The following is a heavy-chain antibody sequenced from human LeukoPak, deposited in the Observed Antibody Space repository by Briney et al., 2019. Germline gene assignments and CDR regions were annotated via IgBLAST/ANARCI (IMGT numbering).Heavy chain of an antibody. Sequence: GASVKVSCKASGYTFTSYYMHWVRQAPGQGLEWMGIINPSGGSTSYAQKFQGRVTITADESTSTAYMELSSLRSEDTAVYYCASSPLLMTTVTTGIDYWGQGTLVTVSS. CDR3: ASSPLLMTTVTTGIDY. CDR1: GYTFTSYY. J-gene: IGHJ4*02. D-gene: IGHD4-11*01. CDR2: INPSGGST. V-gene: IGHV1-46*01.